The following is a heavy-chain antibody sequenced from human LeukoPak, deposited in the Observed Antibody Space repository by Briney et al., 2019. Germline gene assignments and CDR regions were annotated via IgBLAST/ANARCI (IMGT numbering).Heavy chain of an antibody. D-gene: IGHD2-15*01. CDR2: MNPNSGNT. Sequence: GASVKVSCKASGYTFTSYDINWVRQATGQGLEWMGWMNPNSGNTGYAQKFQGRVTMTRNTSISTAYMELSSLRSEDTAVYYCARAHYCSGGSCYPADGEPFDYWGQGTLVTVSS. CDR3: ARAHYCSGGSCYPADGEPFDY. V-gene: IGHV1-8*01. CDR1: GYTFTSYD. J-gene: IGHJ4*02.